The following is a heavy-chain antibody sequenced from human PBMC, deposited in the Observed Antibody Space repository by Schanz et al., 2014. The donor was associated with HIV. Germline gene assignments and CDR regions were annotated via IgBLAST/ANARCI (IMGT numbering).Heavy chain of an antibody. CDR3: ARITGEHYYAMDV. J-gene: IGHJ6*02. CDR2: ISANNGNT. V-gene: IGHV1-18*01. CDR1: GYTFLGYD. Sequence: QLVQSGPEVKKPGASVKVSCKASGYTFLGYDINWVRQATGQGPEWMGWISANNGNTYYAQKVQGRVSMATDTSTNTAYMELRSLRSDDTAVYYCARITGEHYYAMDVWGQGTTVTVTS. D-gene: IGHD3-16*01.